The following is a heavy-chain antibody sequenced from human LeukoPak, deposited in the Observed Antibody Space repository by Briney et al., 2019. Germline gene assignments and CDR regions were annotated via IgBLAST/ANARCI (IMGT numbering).Heavy chain of an antibody. D-gene: IGHD3-22*01. CDR3: ATSGYTYNAFDI. J-gene: IGHJ3*02. Sequence: ASVKVSCQAPGFTFTCYYLHWVRPAPGQGLEWMGWFKANSGGTNYPERFQGRATLTRDTPISTVYMELVRLRSDDTAVYHCATSGYTYNAFDIWGQGTMVTVSS. V-gene: IGHV1-2*02. CDR1: GFTFTCYY. CDR2: FKANSGGT.